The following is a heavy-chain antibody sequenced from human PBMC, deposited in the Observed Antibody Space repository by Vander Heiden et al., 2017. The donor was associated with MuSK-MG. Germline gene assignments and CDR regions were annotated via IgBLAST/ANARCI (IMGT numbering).Heavy chain of an antibody. Sequence: QVQLVQSGAEVKKPGASVKVSCKASGYTFTGYYMHWVRHAPGHGVGGEGWNNPYSGGTKYAKEFQGRVAMARETFISTAYLELSRLRTGDTAVDFCAETPLPNWGNWENWCVDLWGRGTLVTVSS. V-gene: IGHV1-2*02. J-gene: IGHJ2*01. CDR1: GYTFTGYY. CDR2: NNPYSGGT. D-gene: IGHD7-27*01. CDR3: AETPLPNWGNWENWCVDL.